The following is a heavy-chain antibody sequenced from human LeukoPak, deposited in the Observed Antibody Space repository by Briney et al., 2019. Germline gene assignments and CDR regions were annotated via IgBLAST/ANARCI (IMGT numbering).Heavy chain of an antibody. CDR1: GYTFSTYG. V-gene: IGHV1-18*01. J-gene: IGHJ4*02. Sequence: ASVKVSCKASGYTFSTYGTSWVRQAPGQGLEWMGWISTSNGDPKYAQKLQGRVTMTTDTSTSTAYMELRNLRSDDTAVYYCAREGLGELTLDYWGQGTLVTVSS. CDR2: ISTSNGDP. D-gene: IGHD3-16*01. CDR3: AREGLGELTLDY.